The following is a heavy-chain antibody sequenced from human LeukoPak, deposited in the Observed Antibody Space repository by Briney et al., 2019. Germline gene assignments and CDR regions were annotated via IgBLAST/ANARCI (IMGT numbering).Heavy chain of an antibody. J-gene: IGHJ6*03. Sequence: ASVKVSCKASGYTFTGYYMHWVRQAPGQGLGWMGWINPNSGGTNYAQKFQGRVTMTRDTSISTAYMELSRLRSDDTAVYYCARGYCSSTSCSQGVYYMDVWGKGTTVTVSS. CDR2: INPNSGGT. D-gene: IGHD2-2*01. CDR1: GYTFTGYY. CDR3: ARGYCSSTSCSQGVYYMDV. V-gene: IGHV1-2*02.